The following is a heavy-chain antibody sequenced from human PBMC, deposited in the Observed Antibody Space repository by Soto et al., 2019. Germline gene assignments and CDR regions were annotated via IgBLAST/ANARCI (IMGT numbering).Heavy chain of an antibody. CDR1: GGSFSGYY. Sequence: SETLSLTCAVYGGSFSGYYWSWIRQPPGKGLEWIGEIKHSGSTNYNPSLKSRVTISADTSKNQFSLKLSSVTAADTAVYYCAKGKHPGYWGQGTLVTVSS. J-gene: IGHJ4*02. CDR3: AKGKHPGY. CDR2: IKHSGST. V-gene: IGHV4-34*01.